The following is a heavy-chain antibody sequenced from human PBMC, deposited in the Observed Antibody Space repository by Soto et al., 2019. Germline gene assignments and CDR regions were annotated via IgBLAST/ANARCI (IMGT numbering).Heavy chain of an antibody. Sequence: PAGTLYLTCAVYGVSFSGYNWSWVRQPPGKGLEWIGEINHSGSTNYNPSLKSRVTISVDTSKNQFSLKLSSVTAADTAVYYCARGGANGSGSYSYYYYGMDVWGQGTTVTVSS. V-gene: IGHV4-34*01. D-gene: IGHD3-10*01. CDR3: ARGGANGSGSYSYYYYGMDV. CDR1: GVSFSGYN. CDR2: INHSGST. J-gene: IGHJ6*02.